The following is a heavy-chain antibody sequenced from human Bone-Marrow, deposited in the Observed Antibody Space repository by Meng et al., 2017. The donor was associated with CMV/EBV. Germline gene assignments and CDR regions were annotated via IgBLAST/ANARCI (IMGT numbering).Heavy chain of an antibody. CDR2: ISSSSSYI. V-gene: IGHV3-21*01. D-gene: IGHD3-3*01. CDR3: AREGWSGYYYYYGMDV. CDR1: GFTFSSYS. Sequence: GESLKISCVVSGFTFSSYSMNWVRQAPGKGLEWVSSISSSSSYIYYADSVKGRFTISRDNAKNSLYLQMNSLRAEDTAVYYCAREGWSGYYYYYGMDVWGQGTTVTVSS. J-gene: IGHJ6*02.